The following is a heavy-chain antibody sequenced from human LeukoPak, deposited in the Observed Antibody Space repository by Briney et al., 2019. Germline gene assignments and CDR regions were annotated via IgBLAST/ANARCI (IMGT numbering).Heavy chain of an antibody. CDR2: MYYSGST. Sequence: SETLSLTCTVSGGSISSSGYYWGWIRQPPGKGLEWIGSMYYSGSTYYNPSLKSRVTTSVDTSKNHFSLKLSSVTAADTAVYYCASCGNWNDPPCAFDIWGQGTMVTVSS. CDR1: GGSISSSGYY. CDR3: ASCGNWNDPPCAFDI. J-gene: IGHJ3*02. V-gene: IGHV4-39*02. D-gene: IGHD1-20*01.